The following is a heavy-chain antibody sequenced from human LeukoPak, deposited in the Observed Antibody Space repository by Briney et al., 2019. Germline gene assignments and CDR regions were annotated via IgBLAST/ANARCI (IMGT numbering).Heavy chain of an antibody. D-gene: IGHD1-1*01. CDR2: ISTNSGNT. J-gene: IGHJ4*02. V-gene: IGHV1-18*01. CDR3: ARAGGTTGVSYYFDY. CDR1: GYTFTTNG. Sequence: ASVKVSCKASGYTFTTNGISWVRQAPGQGLEWMGWISTNSGNTNYAQKFQGRVTMTRDTSTSTVYMELSSLRSEDTAVYYCARAGGTTGVSYYFDYWGQGTLVTVSS.